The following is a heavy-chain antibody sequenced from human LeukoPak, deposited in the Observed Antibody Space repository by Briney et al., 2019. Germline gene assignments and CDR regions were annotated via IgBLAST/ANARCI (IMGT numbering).Heavy chain of an antibody. V-gene: IGHV3-48*01. D-gene: IGHD3-22*01. CDR1: GFTFSSYS. J-gene: IGHJ3*02. CDR2: ISSSSSTI. CDR3: ARDEDYYDSDGGLAFDI. Sequence: RSGGSLRLSCAASGFTFSSYSMNWVRQAPGKGLEWVSYISSSSSTIYYADSVKGRFTISRDNAKNSLYLQMNSLRAEDTAVYYCARDEDYYDSDGGLAFDIWGQGTMVTVSS.